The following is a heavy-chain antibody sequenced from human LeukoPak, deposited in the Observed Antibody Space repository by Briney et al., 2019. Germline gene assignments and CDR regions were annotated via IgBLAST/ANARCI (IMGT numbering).Heavy chain of an antibody. Sequence: GGSLRLSCAASGFTFSSYGMHWVRQAPGKGLEWVAVISYDGSNKYYADSVKGRFTISRDNSKNTLYLQMNSLRAEDTAVYYCAKDLGLHGGDGCWGQGTLVTVSS. D-gene: IGHD4-11*01. CDR2: ISYDGSNK. CDR3: AKDLGLHGGDGC. V-gene: IGHV3-30*18. CDR1: GFTFSSYG. J-gene: IGHJ4*02.